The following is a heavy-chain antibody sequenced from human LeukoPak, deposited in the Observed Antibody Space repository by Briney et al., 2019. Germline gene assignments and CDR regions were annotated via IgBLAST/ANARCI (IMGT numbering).Heavy chain of an antibody. CDR1: GGSFSGYY. D-gene: IGHD3-3*01. CDR3: ARSHRKALGVPRGYFDY. V-gene: IGHV4-34*01. J-gene: IGHJ4*02. Sequence: SSETPSLTCAVYGGSFSGYYWSWIRQPPGKGLEWIGEINHSGSTNYNPSLKSRVTISVDTSKNQFSLKLSSVTAADTAVYYCARSHRKALGVPRGYFDYWGQGTLVPVSA. CDR2: INHSGST.